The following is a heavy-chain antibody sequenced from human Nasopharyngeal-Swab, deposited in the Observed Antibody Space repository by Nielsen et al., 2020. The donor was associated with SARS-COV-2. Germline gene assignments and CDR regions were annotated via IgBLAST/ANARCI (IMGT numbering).Heavy chain of an antibody. J-gene: IGHJ6*02. V-gene: IGHV4-39*07. Sequence: GSLRLSCTVSGGSISSSSYYWGWIRQPPGKGLEWIGSIYYSGSTYYNPSLKSRVTISVDTSKNQFSLKLSSVTAADTAVYYCARVDSSGYYYVWHYGMDVWGQGTTVTVSS. CDR1: GGSISSSSYY. D-gene: IGHD3-22*01. CDR3: ARVDSSGYYYVWHYGMDV. CDR2: IYYSGST.